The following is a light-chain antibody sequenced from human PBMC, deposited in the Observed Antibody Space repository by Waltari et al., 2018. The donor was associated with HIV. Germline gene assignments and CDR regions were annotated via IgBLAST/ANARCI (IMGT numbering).Light chain of an antibody. Sequence: QSLLTQPPSASGTPGQRVTMSCYGSSSNIVSNYVYWYQQLPGTAPKLLIQSNNERPSGVPDRFSGYKSGASASLAISGLRSEDEADYYCATWDDSLSAWVFGGGTKLTVL. CDR1: SSNIVSNY. J-gene: IGLJ3*02. CDR3: ATWDDSLSAWV. V-gene: IGLV1-47*02. CDR2: SNN.